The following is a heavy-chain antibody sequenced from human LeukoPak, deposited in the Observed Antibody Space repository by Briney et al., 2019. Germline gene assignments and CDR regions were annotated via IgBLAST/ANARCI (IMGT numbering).Heavy chain of an antibody. CDR1: DYPFTEFG. Sequence: ASVKVSCKASDYPFTEFGVSWVRQAPGQGLEWMGWISGYNSKTHYARKFQGRVTMTTDTSTTTAYMELRTLRSDDTAVYYCARVLLVEDSESNYFDHWGQGTLVTVTS. CDR2: ISGYNSKT. V-gene: IGHV1-18*01. J-gene: IGHJ4*02. CDR3: ARVLLVEDSESNYFDH. D-gene: IGHD1-26*01.